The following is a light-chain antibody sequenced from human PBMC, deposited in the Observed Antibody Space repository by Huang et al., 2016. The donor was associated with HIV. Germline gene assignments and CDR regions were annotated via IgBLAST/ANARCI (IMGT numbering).Light chain of an antibody. Sequence: DIQMTQSPSSLSASVGDRVTITCRASQTISSYLNWYQQKPGKAPNLLISAASSLQSGVPSRFSGSRSGTDFTLIISSLQPEDVATYYCQQSHTTPRTFGQGTKVEIK. CDR1: QTISSY. CDR2: AAS. J-gene: IGKJ1*01. V-gene: IGKV1-39*01. CDR3: QQSHTTPRT.